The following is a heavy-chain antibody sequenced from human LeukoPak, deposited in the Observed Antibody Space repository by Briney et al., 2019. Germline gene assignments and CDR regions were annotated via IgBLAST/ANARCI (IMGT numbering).Heavy chain of an antibody. Sequence: GGSLRLSCAASGFTFSSCEMNWVRQAPGKGLEWVSVISASGGAYHADSVKGRFTISRDNSNNTLYLQMNSLRAEDTAVYYCAKDRSYSFDYWGQGTLVTVSS. D-gene: IGHD5-18*01. V-gene: IGHV3-23*01. J-gene: IGHJ4*02. CDR2: ISASGGA. CDR1: GFTFSSCE. CDR3: AKDRSYSFDY.